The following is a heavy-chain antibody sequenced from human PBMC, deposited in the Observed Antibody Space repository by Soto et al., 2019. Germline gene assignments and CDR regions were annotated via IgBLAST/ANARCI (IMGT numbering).Heavy chain of an antibody. J-gene: IGHJ4*02. V-gene: IGHV1-3*04. CDR1: GYTFASYA. CDR3: ARSPYGPSLDY. D-gene: IGHD4-17*01. Sequence: ASVKVSCKASGYTFASYAMHWVRQAPGRRPEWMGWINSGNGNTYFSQKFQGRVTLTRDTSASTAYMEVSSLRYEDTALYYCARSPYGPSLDYWGQ. CDR2: INSGNGNT.